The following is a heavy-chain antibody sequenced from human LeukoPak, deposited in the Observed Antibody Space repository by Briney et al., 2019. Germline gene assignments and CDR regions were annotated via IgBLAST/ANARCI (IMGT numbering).Heavy chain of an antibody. CDR2: ISGSGGST. CDR3: AKGDKKYYFQY. J-gene: IGHJ4*02. CDR1: GFTFSDYA. V-gene: IGHV3-23*01. Sequence: GESLRLSCEASGFTFSDYAMNWVRQAPGKGLEWVSGISGSGGSTYYADSVKGRFTISRDNSKNTLYLQVNSLRAEDTAVYHCAKGDKKYYFQYWGQGIPVTVSS.